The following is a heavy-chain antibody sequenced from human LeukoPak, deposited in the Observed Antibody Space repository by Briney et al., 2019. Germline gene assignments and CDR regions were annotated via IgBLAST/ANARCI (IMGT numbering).Heavy chain of an antibody. CDR2: ITNSGSST. V-gene: IGHV3-23*01. Sequence: PGGSLRLSCAASGFTFGTFAMTWVRQAPGKRPEWVSSITNSGSSTYYADSVRGRFTISRDNSKNTLHLQMFGLRAEDTAVYFCAKYIFSSTPYFDYWGQGTLVTVSS. CDR1: GFTFGTFA. D-gene: IGHD6-13*01. J-gene: IGHJ4*02. CDR3: AKYIFSSTPYFDY.